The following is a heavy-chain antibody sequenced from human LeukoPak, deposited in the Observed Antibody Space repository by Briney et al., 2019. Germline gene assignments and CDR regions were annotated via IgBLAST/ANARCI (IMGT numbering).Heavy chain of an antibody. J-gene: IGHJ4*02. Sequence: GGSLRLSCAASGFTFSSYGMHWVRQAPGKGLEWVAFIRYDGSNKYYADSVKGRFTISRDNSKNTLYLQMNSLRAEDTAVYYCAKGPKGYCSGGSCYFDYWGQGTLVTVSS. D-gene: IGHD2-15*01. CDR3: AKGPKGYCSGGSCYFDY. CDR1: GFTFSSYG. V-gene: IGHV3-30*02. CDR2: IRYDGSNK.